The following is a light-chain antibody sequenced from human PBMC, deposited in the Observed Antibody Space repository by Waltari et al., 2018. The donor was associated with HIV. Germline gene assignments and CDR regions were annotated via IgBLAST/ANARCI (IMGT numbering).Light chain of an antibody. J-gene: IGLJ2*01. CDR2: DVD. V-gene: IGLV2-23*02. Sequence: QSALTPPASVSGPPGQSITISCTGTSDAIGGPNLVSWYQHHPGKAPRLIIFDVDKRPSGISDRFSGSKSGYTASLTISGLRTEDEADYFCCSKSTIYFGVLFGGGTTLTVL. CDR1: SDAIGGPNL. CDR3: CSKSTIYFGVL.